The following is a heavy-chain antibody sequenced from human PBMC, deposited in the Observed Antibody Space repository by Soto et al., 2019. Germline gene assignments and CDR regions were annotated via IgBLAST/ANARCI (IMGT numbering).Heavy chain of an antibody. CDR2: IKQDGSEK. D-gene: IGHD3-10*01. Sequence: GGSLRLSCVASGFTFSSYWMSWVRQAPGKGLEWVANIKQDGSEKYYVDSVKGRFTISRDNAKNSLYLQMNSLRAEDTAVYYCARDGSGSYYHSWGQGTLVTVSS. CDR1: GFTFSSYW. CDR3: ARDGSGSYYHS. V-gene: IGHV3-7*01. J-gene: IGHJ4*02.